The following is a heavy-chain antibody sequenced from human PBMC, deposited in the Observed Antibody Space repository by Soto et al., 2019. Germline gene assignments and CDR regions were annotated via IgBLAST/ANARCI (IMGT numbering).Heavy chain of an antibody. D-gene: IGHD6-25*01. Sequence: GESLKISCNGSGYSFTSYWICWVRQMPGKGLECMGFIYPGDSDTTYSPSFQGHVTISADKYSSTAYLQWSSLKASDTAMYYCARVDSSGCSEYWGQGTLVTVSS. V-gene: IGHV5-51*01. CDR2: IYPGDSDT. CDR3: ARVDSSGCSEY. CDR1: GYSFTSYW. J-gene: IGHJ4*02.